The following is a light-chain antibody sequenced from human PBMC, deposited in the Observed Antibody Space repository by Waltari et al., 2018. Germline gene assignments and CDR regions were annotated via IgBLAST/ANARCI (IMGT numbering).Light chain of an antibody. CDR3: QQFEKLPLT. J-gene: IGKJ4*01. V-gene: IGKV1-33*01. CDR1: EDIRNF. CDR2: DAS. Sequence: DIQMTQSPSSLSASVGDRVTITCHASEDIRNFLNWYQLRPGQAPKLLIYDASNLRGGVPSGFSASGSGTVFSFTITNLQPEDFATYYCQQFEKLPLTFGGGTKVENK.